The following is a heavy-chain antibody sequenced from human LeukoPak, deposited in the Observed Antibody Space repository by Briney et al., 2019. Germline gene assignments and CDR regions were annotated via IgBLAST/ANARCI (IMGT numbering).Heavy chain of an antibody. CDR1: GVSISSYY. CDR2: IYYSGST. CDR3: ARMAIFGSGDY. V-gene: IGHV4-59*01. J-gene: IGHJ4*02. Sequence: PSETLSLTCSVCGVSISSYYWSWIRQPPGKGGECIGYIYYSGSTNYNPSLKSRVTISVDTCKNQFSMTLSSVTAGDTAVYYCARMAIFGSGDYWGQGTLVTVSS. D-gene: IGHD3-3*01.